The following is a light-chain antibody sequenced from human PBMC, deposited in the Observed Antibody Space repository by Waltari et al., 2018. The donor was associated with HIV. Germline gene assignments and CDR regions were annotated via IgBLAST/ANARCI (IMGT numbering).Light chain of an antibody. Sequence: QSVLTQPPSVSEAPRQRVTIPCSGRSSHIQNNAVNRYHQVPGKAPKLLIYYDDLLSSGVSYRFSGSKSGTSASLAIRGLQSEDEADYYCAAWDDSLNGYVFGSGTKVTVL. CDR1: SSHIQNNA. V-gene: IGLV1-36*01. CDR3: AAWDDSLNGYV. J-gene: IGLJ1*01. CDR2: YDD.